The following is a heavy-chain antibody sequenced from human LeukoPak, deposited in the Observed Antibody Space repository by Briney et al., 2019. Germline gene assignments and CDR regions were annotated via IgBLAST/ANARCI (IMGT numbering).Heavy chain of an antibody. D-gene: IGHD3-22*01. Sequence: ESSETLSLTCTVSGGSISSYYWSWIRQPPGKGLEWIGYIYYSGSTNYNPSLKSRVTISVDTSKNQFSLKLSSVTAADTAVYYCARAGGGDDSSGYYYSHFDYWGQGTLVTVSS. CDR1: GGSISSYY. CDR2: IYYSGST. CDR3: ARAGGGDDSSGYYYSHFDY. V-gene: IGHV4-59*01. J-gene: IGHJ4*02.